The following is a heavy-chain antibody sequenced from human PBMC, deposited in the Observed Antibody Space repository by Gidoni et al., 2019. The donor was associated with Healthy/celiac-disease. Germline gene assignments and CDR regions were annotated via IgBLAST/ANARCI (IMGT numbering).Heavy chain of an antibody. CDR1: GGTFSSYA. CDR3: AREGPYYYGSGSAYYYYGMDV. V-gene: IGHV1-69*01. Sequence: QVQLVQSGAEVKKPGSSVKVSCKASGGTFSSYAISWVRQAPGPGLEWMGGIIPIFGTANYAQKFQGRVTITADESTRTAYMELSSLRSEDTAVYYCAREGPYYYGSGSAYYYYGMDVWGQGTTVTVSS. D-gene: IGHD3-10*01. J-gene: IGHJ6*02. CDR2: IIPIFGTA.